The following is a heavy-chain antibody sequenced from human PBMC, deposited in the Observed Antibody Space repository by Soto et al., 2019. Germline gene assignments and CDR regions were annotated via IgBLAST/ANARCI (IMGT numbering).Heavy chain of an antibody. J-gene: IGHJ6*02. CDR2: ISSSGSTI. Sequence: GGSLRLSCAASGFTFSSYEMNWVRQAPGKGLEWVSYISSSGSTIYYADSVKGRFTISRDNAKNSLYLQMNSLRAEDTAVYYCARGFGGSYGYYYYGMDVWGQGTTVTVSS. D-gene: IGHD1-26*01. CDR1: GFTFSSYE. V-gene: IGHV3-48*03. CDR3: ARGFGGSYGYYYYGMDV.